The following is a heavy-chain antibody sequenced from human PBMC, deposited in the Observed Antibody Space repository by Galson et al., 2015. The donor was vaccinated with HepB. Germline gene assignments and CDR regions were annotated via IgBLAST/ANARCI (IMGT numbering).Heavy chain of an antibody. CDR1: GGSISSGDYY. V-gene: IGHV4-30-4*01. Sequence: TLSLTCTVSGGSISSGDYYWSWIRQPPGKGLEWIGYIYYSGSTYYNPSLKSRVTISVDTSKNQFSLKLSSVTAADTAVYYCARDRARYGDSSNWFDPWGQGTLVTVSS. D-gene: IGHD4-17*01. J-gene: IGHJ5*02. CDR2: IYYSGST. CDR3: ARDRARYGDSSNWFDP.